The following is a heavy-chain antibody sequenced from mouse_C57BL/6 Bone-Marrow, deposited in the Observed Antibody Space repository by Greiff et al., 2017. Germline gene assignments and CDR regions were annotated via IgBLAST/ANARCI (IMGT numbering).Heavy chain of an antibody. CDR2: IYPRDGST. CDR1: GYTFTSYD. CDR3: ARWGTTVVASYWYFDV. J-gene: IGHJ1*03. V-gene: IGHV1-85*01. D-gene: IGHD1-1*01. Sequence: QVQLQQSGPELVKPGASVKLSCKASGYTFTSYDINWVKQRPGQGLEWIGWIYPRDGSTKYNEKFKGKATLTVDTSSSTAYMELHSLTSEDSAVYFCARWGTTVVASYWYFDVWGTGTTVTVSS.